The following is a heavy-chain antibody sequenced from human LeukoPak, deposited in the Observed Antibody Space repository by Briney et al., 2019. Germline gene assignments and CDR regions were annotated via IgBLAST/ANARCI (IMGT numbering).Heavy chain of an antibody. J-gene: IGHJ4*02. CDR1: GGSISSYY. CDR2: IYTSGST. D-gene: IGHD3-22*01. CDR3: ARDGGVTMIVD. V-gene: IGHV4-4*07. Sequence: SETLSLTCTVSGGSISSYYWSWIRQPAGKGLEWIRRIYTSGSTNYNPSLKSRVTISVDKSKNQFSLKLSSVTAADTAVYYCARDGGVTMIVDWGQGTLVTVSS.